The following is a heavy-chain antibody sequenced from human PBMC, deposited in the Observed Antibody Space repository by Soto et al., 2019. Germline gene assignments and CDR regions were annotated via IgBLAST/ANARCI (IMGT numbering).Heavy chain of an antibody. CDR2: IYYSGST. J-gene: IGHJ6*02. CDR1: GGSISSSSYY. Sequence: PSETLSLTCTVSGGSISSSSYYWGWIRQPPGKGLEWIGSIYYSGSTYYNPSLKSRVTISVDTSKNQFSLKLSSVTAADTAVYYCAGYKQQRYGMYVCGQRTTVTVSS. V-gene: IGHV4-39*01. D-gene: IGHD6-13*01. CDR3: AGYKQQRYGMYV.